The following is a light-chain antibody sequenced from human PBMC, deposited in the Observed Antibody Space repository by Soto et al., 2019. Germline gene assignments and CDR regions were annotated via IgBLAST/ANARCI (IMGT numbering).Light chain of an antibody. CDR1: QSISNR. Sequence: DIQMTQFPSTLSASVGDRVTITCRASQSISNRLAWFQQKSGEAPRLLIHKASNLASGVPSRFSGSGSGTEFTLTISSLQPDDFATYYCQQYYSYSWTFGQGTRVEIK. CDR3: QQYYSYSWT. CDR2: KAS. J-gene: IGKJ1*01. V-gene: IGKV1-5*03.